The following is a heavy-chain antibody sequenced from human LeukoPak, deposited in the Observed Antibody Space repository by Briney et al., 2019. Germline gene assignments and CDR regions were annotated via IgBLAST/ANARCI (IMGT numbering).Heavy chain of an antibody. D-gene: IGHD3-22*01. V-gene: IGHV4-59*01. Sequence: SETLSLTCTVSGASISSYYWSWIRQPPGKGLEWIGYIYYSGSTNYNPALKSRVTISEYTSKNQISLKLSSVTAADTAVYYCARVRGYYDSSGYNYWGQGTLVTVSS. CDR2: IYYSGST. CDR1: GASISSYY. J-gene: IGHJ4*02. CDR3: ARVRGYYDSSGYNY.